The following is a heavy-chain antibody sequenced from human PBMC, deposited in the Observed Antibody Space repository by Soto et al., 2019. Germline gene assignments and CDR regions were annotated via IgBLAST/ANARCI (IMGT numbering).Heavy chain of an antibody. D-gene: IGHD6-13*01. Sequence: GGSLRLSCAASGFTFSSYGMHWVRQAPGKGLEWVAVISYDGSNKYYADSVKGRFTISRDNSKNTLYLQMNSLRAEDTAVYYCAKGGIIAAAGPDAFDIWGQGTMVTVSS. CDR3: AKGGIIAAAGPDAFDI. CDR1: GFTFSSYG. V-gene: IGHV3-30*18. J-gene: IGHJ3*02. CDR2: ISYDGSNK.